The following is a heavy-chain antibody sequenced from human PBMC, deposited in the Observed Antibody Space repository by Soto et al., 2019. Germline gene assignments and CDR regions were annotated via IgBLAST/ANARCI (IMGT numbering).Heavy chain of an antibody. CDR1: GVSVSSGNYY. D-gene: IGHD1-1*01. Sequence: SETLSLTCAVYGVSVSSGNYYWSWIRQPPGKGLEWIGEMSHRGGTHFNPSLKSRVTISVDTSKNHFSLKMSSVTAADTALYYCARVERGTATTVVDAFDIWGPGTMVTVSS. CDR2: MSHRGGT. CDR3: ARVERGTATTVVDAFDI. V-gene: IGHV4-61*03. J-gene: IGHJ3*02.